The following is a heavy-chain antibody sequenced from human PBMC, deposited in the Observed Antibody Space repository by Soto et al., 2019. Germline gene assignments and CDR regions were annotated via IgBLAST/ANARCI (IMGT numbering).Heavy chain of an antibody. CDR1: GYTFTSYA. CDR2: INAGNGNT. Sequence: ASVKVSCKASGYTFTSYAMHWVRQAPGQRLEWMGWINAGNGNTKYSQKFQGRVTITRDTSASTAYMELSSLRSEDTAVYYCAGAPICSGGSCYLEYFQHWGQGTLVTVSS. D-gene: IGHD2-15*01. J-gene: IGHJ1*01. V-gene: IGHV1-3*01. CDR3: AGAPICSGGSCYLEYFQH.